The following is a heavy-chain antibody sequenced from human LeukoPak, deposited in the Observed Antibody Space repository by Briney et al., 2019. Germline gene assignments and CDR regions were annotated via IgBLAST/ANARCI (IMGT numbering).Heavy chain of an antibody. CDR1: GFTFDDYA. V-gene: IGHV3-9*01. J-gene: IGHJ4*02. CDR2: ISWNSGSI. D-gene: IGHD2-2*01. CDR3: TKDISRVVPAAIGPFDY. Sequence: GGSLRLSCAASGFTFDDYAMHWVRQAPGKGLEWVSGISWNSGSIGYADSVKGRFTISRDNAKNSLYLQMNSLRAEDTALYYCTKDISRVVPAAIGPFDYWGQGTLVTVSS.